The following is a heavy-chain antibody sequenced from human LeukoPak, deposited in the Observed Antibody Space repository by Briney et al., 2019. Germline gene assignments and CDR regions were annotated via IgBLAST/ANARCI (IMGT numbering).Heavy chain of an antibody. Sequence: ASVKDSCKASGYTFTSYGISWVRQAPGQGLEWMGWISAYNGNTNYAQKLQGRVTMTTDTSTSTAYMELRSLRSDDTAVYYCARDKKRGYYDSSGYFGYWGQGTLVTVSS. J-gene: IGHJ4*02. CDR1: GYTFTSYG. CDR2: ISAYNGNT. CDR3: ARDKKRGYYDSSGYFGY. D-gene: IGHD3-22*01. V-gene: IGHV1-18*01.